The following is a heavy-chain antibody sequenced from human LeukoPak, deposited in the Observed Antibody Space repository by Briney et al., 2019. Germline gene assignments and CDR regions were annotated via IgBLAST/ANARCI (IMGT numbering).Heavy chain of an antibody. V-gene: IGHV4-30-4*08. CDR2: IYYSGST. D-gene: IGHD3-22*01. CDR3: ARPTLRGYDISGDDALDI. CDR1: GGSISSGDYY. Sequence: SETLSLTCTVSGGSISSGDYYWSWIRQPPGKGLEWIGCIYYSGSTYYNPSLKSRVTISVDTSKNQFSLKLSSVTAADTAVYYCARPTLRGYDISGDDALDIWAQGTMFTVSS. J-gene: IGHJ3*02.